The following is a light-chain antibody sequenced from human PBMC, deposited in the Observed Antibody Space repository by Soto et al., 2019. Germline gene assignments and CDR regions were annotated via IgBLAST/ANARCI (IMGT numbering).Light chain of an antibody. CDR2: EVS. J-gene: IGLJ1*01. V-gene: IGLV2-14*01. CDR3: ATWDDNVSGPV. Sequence: QSALTQPASVSGSPGQSITISCSATSSDVGTYNYVSWYQQHPGKAPKLMIYEVSNRPSGVSNRFSGSKSDNTASLTISGLQTDDEADYYCATWDDNVSGPVFGTGTKLTVL. CDR1: SSDVGTYNY.